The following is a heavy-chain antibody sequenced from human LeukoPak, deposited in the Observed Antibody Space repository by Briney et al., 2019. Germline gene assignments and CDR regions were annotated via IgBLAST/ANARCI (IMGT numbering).Heavy chain of an antibody. Sequence: PGGSLRHSCAASGFIFGNYNFIWVRQAPGKGPEWVSYISSSGSAIHYADSVKGRFTISRDNAKNSLYLQMNSLRAEYTAVYYCAIDLWHGGSINCRSRGQGTLVTVSS. CDR3: AIDLWHGGSINCRS. V-gene: IGHV3-48*01. J-gene: IGHJ4*02. D-gene: IGHD2-15*01. CDR1: GFIFGNYN. CDR2: ISSSGSAI.